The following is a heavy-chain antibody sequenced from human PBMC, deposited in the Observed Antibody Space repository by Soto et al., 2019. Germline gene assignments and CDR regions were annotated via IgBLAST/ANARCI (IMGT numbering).Heavy chain of an antibody. CDR1: GFTFNTAW. J-gene: IGHJ3*02. V-gene: IGHV3-15*07. Sequence: PVGSLRLSCAASGFTFNTAWMNWVRQTPGKGLEWVGLIKSKGNGGTIDYAAPVKGRFTISRDDSKSIAYLQMNSLKTEDTAVYYCTRDKESYYDFWSGYFRAFDIWGQGTMVTVSS. CDR3: TRDKESYYDFWSGYFRAFDI. D-gene: IGHD3-3*01. CDR2: IKSKGNGGTI.